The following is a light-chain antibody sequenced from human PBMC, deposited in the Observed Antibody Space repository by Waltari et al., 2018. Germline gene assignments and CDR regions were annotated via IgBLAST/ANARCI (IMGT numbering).Light chain of an antibody. CDR1: ASTIGGNL. CDR2: RGD. V-gene: IGLV1-44*01. J-gene: IGLJ3*02. Sequence: QSVLTQPPSASGTPGPRVTIPCSGSASTIGGNLVTWYQQLPGKAPKLLIYRGDLRPSGVPDRFSGSKSGTSASLAISGLQSEDEADYFCASWDDSLNGHWVFGGGTKVTVL. CDR3: ASWDDSLNGHWV.